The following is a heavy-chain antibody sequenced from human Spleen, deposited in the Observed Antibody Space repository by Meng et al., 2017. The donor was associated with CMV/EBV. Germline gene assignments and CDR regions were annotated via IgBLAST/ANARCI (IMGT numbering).Heavy chain of an antibody. CDR2: ISAYNGDT. CDR3: ARDVTPSYTVLTPADYSNCFDP. Sequence: ASVKVSCKASGYTFNIYGINWVRQAPGQGLEWIGWISAYNGDTNYAQRFQGRVTMTTDTSMTTAYMELRSLRSDDTAIYYCARDVTPSYTVLTPADYSNCFDPWGQGTLVTVSS. V-gene: IGHV1-18*01. D-gene: IGHD2-2*01. J-gene: IGHJ5*02. CDR1: GYTFNIYG.